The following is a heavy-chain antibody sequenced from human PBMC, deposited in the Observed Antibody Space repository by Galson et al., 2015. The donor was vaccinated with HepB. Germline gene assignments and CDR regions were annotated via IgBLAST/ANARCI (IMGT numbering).Heavy chain of an antibody. CDR2: INGGNGNR. Sequence: SVKVSCKASGYTFTSYAIHWVRQAPGQRLEWMGWINGGNGNRKYSQKFQGRVTMTRDTSASTAYMELSSLRSEDTAVYYCARVGLELRFDPWGQGTLVTVSS. CDR3: ARVGLELRFDP. CDR1: GYTFTSYA. D-gene: IGHD1-7*01. V-gene: IGHV1-3*01. J-gene: IGHJ5*02.